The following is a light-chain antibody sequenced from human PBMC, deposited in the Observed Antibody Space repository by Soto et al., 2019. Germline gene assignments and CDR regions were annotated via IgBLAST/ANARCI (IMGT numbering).Light chain of an antibody. Sequence: DIQMTQSPSSLSASVGDRVTITCRASQSISSYLNWYQQKPGKAPKLLIYAASSLQSGVPSRFSGSRSGTDFTLPIRSLQPEDFATYYCQQSYSTPFTFGPGTKVDIK. CDR3: QQSYSTPFT. CDR2: AAS. J-gene: IGKJ3*01. V-gene: IGKV1-39*01. CDR1: QSISSY.